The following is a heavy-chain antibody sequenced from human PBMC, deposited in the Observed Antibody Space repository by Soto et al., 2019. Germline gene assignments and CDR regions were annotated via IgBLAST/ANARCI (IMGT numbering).Heavy chain of an antibody. Sequence: PGGSLRLSCAASGFTFSSYAMSWVRQAPGKGLEWVSAISGSGGSTYYADSVKGRFTISRDNSKNTLYLQMNSLRAEDTAVYYCAKAAPIVVVSGYYMDVWGKGTTVTVSS. D-gene: IGHD2-2*01. V-gene: IGHV3-23*01. CDR2: ISGSGGST. CDR3: AKAAPIVVVSGYYMDV. J-gene: IGHJ6*03. CDR1: GFTFSSYA.